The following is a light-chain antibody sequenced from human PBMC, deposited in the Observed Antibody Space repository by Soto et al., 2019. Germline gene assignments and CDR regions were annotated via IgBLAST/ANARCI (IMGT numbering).Light chain of an antibody. Sequence: QSALTQPASVSGSPGQSIAISCTGTSSDVGGYDYVSWYQQHPGKAPKLMIFDVRNRPSGASHRFSGSKSGNTASLTISGLQAEDEAEYYCSSYTSSSTLYVFGTGTKLTVL. CDR3: SSYTSSSTLYV. CDR2: DVR. CDR1: SSDVGGYDY. J-gene: IGLJ1*01. V-gene: IGLV2-14*03.